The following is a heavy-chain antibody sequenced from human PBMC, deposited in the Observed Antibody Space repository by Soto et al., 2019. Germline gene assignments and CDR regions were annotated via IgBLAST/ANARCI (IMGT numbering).Heavy chain of an antibody. J-gene: IGHJ4*02. CDR3: AKNQERELPRVIDF. D-gene: IGHD1-7*01. CDR1: GLTFSNYA. CDR2: MSGSSSTT. Sequence: PGGSLRLSCATSGLTFSNYAMSWVRQAPGGGLEWVSSMSGSSSTTYYADSVRGRFTICRDRSKNALYLQMSSRRAEDTALYYCAKNQERELPRVIDFWGQGTLVTVSS. V-gene: IGHV3-23*01.